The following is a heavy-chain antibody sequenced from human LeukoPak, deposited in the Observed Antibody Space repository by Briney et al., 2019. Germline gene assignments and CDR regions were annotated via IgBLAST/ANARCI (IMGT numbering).Heavy chain of an antibody. J-gene: IGHJ4*02. D-gene: IGHD2-21*01. Sequence: SETLSLTCAVYGGSFSGYYWSWIRQPPGKGLEWIGEINHSGSTNYNPSLRSRVTISVDTSKNQFSLKLSSVTAADTAVYYCARGVVIAPQTFDYWGQGTLVTVSS. CDR3: ARGVVIAPQTFDY. CDR2: INHSGST. V-gene: IGHV4-34*01. CDR1: GGSFSGYY.